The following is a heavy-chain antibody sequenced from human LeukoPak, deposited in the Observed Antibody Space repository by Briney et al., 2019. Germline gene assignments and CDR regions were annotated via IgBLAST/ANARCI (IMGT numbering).Heavy chain of an antibody. CDR1: GFTFSTHA. Sequence: GGSLRLSCAASGFTFSTHAMNWVRQAPGKGLEWVSNIGGSGESTYYADSVKGRFTISRDNSKNTLYLQMNSLRAEDTAVYYCAKGELLVYWGQGTLVTVSS. CDR3: AKGELLVY. D-gene: IGHD1-26*01. V-gene: IGHV3-23*01. CDR2: IGGSGEST. J-gene: IGHJ4*02.